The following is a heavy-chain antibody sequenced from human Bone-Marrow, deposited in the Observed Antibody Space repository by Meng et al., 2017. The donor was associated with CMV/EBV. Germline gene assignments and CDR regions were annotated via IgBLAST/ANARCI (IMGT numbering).Heavy chain of an antibody. V-gene: IGHV3-30*02. D-gene: IGHD2-2*01. Sequence: GESLKISCAASGFTFSNYGMHWVRQAPGKGLEWVAFIRYDGSNKYYADSVKGRFTISRDNSKNTLYLQMNSLRAEDTAVYYCARANIVVVPAVGYVENAFDIWGQGTMVTVSS. CDR2: IRYDGSNK. J-gene: IGHJ3*02. CDR1: GFTFSNYG. CDR3: ARANIVVVPAVGYVENAFDI.